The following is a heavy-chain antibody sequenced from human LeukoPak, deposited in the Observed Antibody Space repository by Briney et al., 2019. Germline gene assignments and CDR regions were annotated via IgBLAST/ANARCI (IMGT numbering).Heavy chain of an antibody. CDR2: ISYDGSNK. Sequence: GGSLRLSCAASGFTFSSYAMHWVRQAPGKGLEWVAVISYDGSNKYYADSVKGRFTISRDNSKNTLYLQMNSLRAEDTAVYYCARGSWIQLWFIDYWGQETLVTVSS. CDR3: ARGSWIQLWFIDY. D-gene: IGHD5-18*01. V-gene: IGHV3-30-3*01. J-gene: IGHJ4*02. CDR1: GFTFSSYA.